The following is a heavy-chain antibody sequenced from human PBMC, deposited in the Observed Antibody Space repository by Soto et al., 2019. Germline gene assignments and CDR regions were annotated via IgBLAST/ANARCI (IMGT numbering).Heavy chain of an antibody. CDR1: QFAFTTGW. J-gene: IGHJ4*02. Sequence: EVQLVESGGGLVKPGGSLRLACATSQFAFTTGWMSWVRQAPGKGLEWVGRIKSKTDGGTTDYAAPVKGRFTISRDDSKHTLFLQMNRLKLEDTAVYYCTTDGNFGYWGQGTLVTVAS. CDR2: IKSKTDGGTT. V-gene: IGHV3-15*01. CDR3: TTDGNFGY.